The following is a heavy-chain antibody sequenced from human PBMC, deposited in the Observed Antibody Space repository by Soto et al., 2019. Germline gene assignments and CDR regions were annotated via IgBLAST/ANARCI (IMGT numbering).Heavy chain of an antibody. V-gene: IGHV3-23*01. Sequence: PGGSLRLSCAASGLTFRSYAMSWVRQAPGKGLEWVSGIGGGGETTYYADSVKGRFTISRDNSENTVFLQMNSLRAEDTAVYYCAKAMTTVLRYFDYWDPGTLVTVSS. J-gene: IGHJ4*02. D-gene: IGHD4-17*01. CDR2: IGGGGETT. CDR3: AKAMTTVLRYFDY. CDR1: GLTFRSYA.